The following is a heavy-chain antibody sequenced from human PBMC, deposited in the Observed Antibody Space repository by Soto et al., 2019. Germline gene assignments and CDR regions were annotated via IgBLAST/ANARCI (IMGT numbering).Heavy chain of an antibody. V-gene: IGHV1-69*06. CDR1: GSTFNNFA. D-gene: IGHD1-26*01. J-gene: IGHJ4*02. Sequence: QVVLLQSGAEVKEPGSSVRVSCEVSGSTFNNFAFSWVRQAPGHGPEWMGGIVVISNTADYSQRFQDRVTITADTSTNTLYMELGSLTFEDTAVYYCARAIKRWELHYYFDYWGQGTLVTVSS. CDR2: IVVISNTA. CDR3: ARAIKRWELHYYFDY.